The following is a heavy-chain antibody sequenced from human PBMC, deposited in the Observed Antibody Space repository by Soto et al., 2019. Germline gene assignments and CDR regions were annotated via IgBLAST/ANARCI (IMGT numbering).Heavy chain of an antibody. V-gene: IGHV3-23*01. Sequence: EGQLLESGGGLVQPGGSLRLSCAASGFTFSSYAMIWVRQAPGKGLEYVSSITGSGGNTYYAESLQGRFTISRDNAKNTLSLHVTSLRAEDTATYYCAKDRGEGELEGPTAFDIWGQGTMVTVSS. CDR2: ITGSGGNT. CDR1: GFTFSSYA. J-gene: IGHJ3*02. CDR3: AKDRGEGELEGPTAFDI. D-gene: IGHD1-1*01.